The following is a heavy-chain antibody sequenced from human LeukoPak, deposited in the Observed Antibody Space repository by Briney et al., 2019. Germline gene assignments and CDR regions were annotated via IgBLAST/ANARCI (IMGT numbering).Heavy chain of an antibody. CDR1: GFTFSSYS. CDR2: ISSSSSYI. V-gene: IGHV3-21*01. J-gene: IGHJ4*02. Sequence: GGSLRLSCAASGFTFSSYSMNWVRQAPGKGLEWVSSISSSSSYIYYADSVKGRITISRDNAKNSLYPQMNSLRAVDTAVYYCARDRSHTIVVVPAALDYWGQGTLVTVSS. D-gene: IGHD2-2*01. CDR3: ARDRSHTIVVVPAALDY.